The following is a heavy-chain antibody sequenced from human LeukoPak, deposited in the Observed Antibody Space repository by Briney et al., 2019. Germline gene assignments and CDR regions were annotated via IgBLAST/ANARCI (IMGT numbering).Heavy chain of an antibody. Sequence: ASLKVSCKASGYTFTRYYMHCVRQAPGQGLEWMGWINPNSGGTNYAQKFQGRVTMTWDTSISTAYMELSRLRSDDTAVYYCARDAREQQLNYWGQGTLVTVSS. V-gene: IGHV1-2*02. CDR1: GYTFTRYY. J-gene: IGHJ4*02. CDR3: ARDAREQQLNY. D-gene: IGHD6-13*01. CDR2: INPNSGGT.